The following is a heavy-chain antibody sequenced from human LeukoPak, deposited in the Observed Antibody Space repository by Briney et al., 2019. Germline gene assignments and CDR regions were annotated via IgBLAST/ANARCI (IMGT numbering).Heavy chain of an antibody. D-gene: IGHD3-16*01. V-gene: IGHV1-69*04. Sequence: ASVKVSCKASGGTFSSFAISWVRQAPGHGREWMGRIIPILGIVNFAQKFQGRVTITADKSTSTAYMELSSLRSEDTAVYYCARGGADRMITFGGVLNWFDPWGQGTLVTVSS. J-gene: IGHJ5*02. CDR1: GGTFSSFA. CDR2: IIPILGIV. CDR3: ARGGADRMITFGGVLNWFDP.